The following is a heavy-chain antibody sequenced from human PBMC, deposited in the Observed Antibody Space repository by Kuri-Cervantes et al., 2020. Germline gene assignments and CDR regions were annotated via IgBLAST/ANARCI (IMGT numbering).Heavy chain of an antibody. Sequence: SQTLSLTCAVSGGSISSGGYSWSWIRQPPGKGLEWIGYIYHSGSTYYNPSLKSRVTISVDTSKNQFSLKLSSVTAADTAVYYCARHNRYCSGGSCYFRGRMGWGQGTLVTVSS. J-gene: IGHJ4*02. CDR3: ARHNRYCSGGSCYFRGRMG. CDR1: GGSISSGGYS. CDR2: IYHSGST. V-gene: IGHV4-30-2*01. D-gene: IGHD2-15*01.